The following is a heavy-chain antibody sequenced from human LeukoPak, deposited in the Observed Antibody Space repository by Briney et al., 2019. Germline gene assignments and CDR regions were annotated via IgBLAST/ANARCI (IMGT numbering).Heavy chain of an antibody. D-gene: IGHD6-13*01. CDR1: GGSISSYY. J-gene: IGHJ4*02. CDR3: ARRLGIAAAGKYYFDY. V-gene: IGHV4-59*08. Sequence: PSETLSFTCTVSGGSISSYYWSWIRQPPGKGLEWIGYIYYSGTTNYNPSLKSRVTIPVDTSKNQFSLKLSSVTAADTAVYYCARRLGIAAAGKYYFDYWGQGTLVTVSS. CDR2: IYYSGTT.